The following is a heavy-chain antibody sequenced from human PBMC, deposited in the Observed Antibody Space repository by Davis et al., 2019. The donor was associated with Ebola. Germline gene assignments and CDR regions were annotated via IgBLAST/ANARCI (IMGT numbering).Heavy chain of an antibody. J-gene: IGHJ6*02. CDR3: ARGGETVTGTASHGMDV. CDR1: GFSFSTYW. V-gene: IGHV3-74*01. Sequence: HTGGSLRLSCAASGFSFSTYWMHWVRQAPGKGLVWVSRIKSDGTTISYADSVKGRFTISRDNSKNTLYLQMDSLTAEDTAVYYCARGGETVTGTASHGMDVWGQGTTVTVSS. CDR2: IKSDGTTI. D-gene: IGHD1-14*01.